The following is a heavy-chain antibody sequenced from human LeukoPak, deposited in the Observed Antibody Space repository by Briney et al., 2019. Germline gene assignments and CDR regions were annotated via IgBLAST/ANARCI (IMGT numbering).Heavy chain of an antibody. Sequence: GASVKVSCSTSGYTFTDYYIYWVRQAPGQGLEWMAQINPNSGGTNFAQKFQGRVTMTRDTSISTAYMELSSLRSVDTAVYYCARAPRGGAYMRGYFDYWGQGTLVTVSS. V-gene: IGHV1-2*06. CDR1: GYTFTDYY. J-gene: IGHJ4*02. D-gene: IGHD6-13*01. CDR3: ARAPRGGAYMRGYFDY. CDR2: INPNSGGT.